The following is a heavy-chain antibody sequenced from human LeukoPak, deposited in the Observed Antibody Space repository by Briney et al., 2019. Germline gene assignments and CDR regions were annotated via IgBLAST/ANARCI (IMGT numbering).Heavy chain of an antibody. Sequence: SETLSLTCTVSGGSISSYYWSWIRQPPGKGLEWIGYIYYSGSTNYNPSLKSRVTISVDTSKNQFSLKLSSVTAADTAVYYCARGTPYYDFWSGYGYYFDYWGQGTLVTVSS. CDR3: ARGTPYYDFWSGYGYYFDY. CDR1: GGSISSYY. J-gene: IGHJ4*02. D-gene: IGHD3-3*01. CDR2: IYYSGST. V-gene: IGHV4-59*01.